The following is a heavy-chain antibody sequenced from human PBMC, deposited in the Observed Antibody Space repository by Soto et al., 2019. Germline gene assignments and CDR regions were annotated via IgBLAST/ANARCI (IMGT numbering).Heavy chain of an antibody. J-gene: IGHJ4*02. Sequence: PGGSLRLSCVASGFTFSSNSMNWVRQAAGKGLEWVSFITSSSSTIYYADSVKGRFTISRDNAKNSLYLQMNSLRDEDTAVYYCARDSRTWSGYPIDSWGQGTLVTVSS. V-gene: IGHV3-48*02. CDR1: GFTFSSNS. CDR3: ARDSRTWSGYPIDS. D-gene: IGHD3-3*01. CDR2: ITSSSSTI.